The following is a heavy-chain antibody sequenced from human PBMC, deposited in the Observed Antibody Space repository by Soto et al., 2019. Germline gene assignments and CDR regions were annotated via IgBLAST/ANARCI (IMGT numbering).Heavy chain of an antibody. CDR2: IYYSGST. J-gene: IGHJ6*02. D-gene: IGHD1-26*01. V-gene: IGHV4-39*01. CDR3: ARQSAYSGSYYYWYYYGMDV. CDR1: GGSISSSSYY. Sequence: TSETLSLTCTVSGGSISSSSYYWGWIRQPPGKGLEWIGSIYYSGSTYYNPSLKSRVTISVDTSKNQFSLKLSSVTAADTAVYYCARQSAYSGSYYYWYYYGMDVWGQGTTVTVSS.